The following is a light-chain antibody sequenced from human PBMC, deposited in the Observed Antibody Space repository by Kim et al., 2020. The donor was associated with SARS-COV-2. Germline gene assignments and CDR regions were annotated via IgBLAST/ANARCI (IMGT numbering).Light chain of an antibody. Sequence: STGDRVTITCRASQGISCYLAWYQQKPGKAPKLLIYAASTLQSGVPSRFSGSGSGTDFTLTISCLQSEDVATYYCQQYYSYPQITFGQGTRLEIK. V-gene: IGKV1-8*01. CDR3: QQYYSYPQIT. CDR1: QGISCY. CDR2: AAS. J-gene: IGKJ5*01.